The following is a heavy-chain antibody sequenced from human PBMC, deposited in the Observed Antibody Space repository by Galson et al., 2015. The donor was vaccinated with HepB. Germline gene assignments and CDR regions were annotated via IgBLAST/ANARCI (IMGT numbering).Heavy chain of an antibody. J-gene: IGHJ6*02. CDR1: GYTFTSYG. V-gene: IGHV1-18*04. Sequence: SVKVSCKASGYTFTSYGISWVRQAPGQGLEWMGWISAYNGNTNYAQKLQGRVTMTTDTSTSTAYMELRSLRSDDTAVYYCARSGPGGAYYYYYGMDVWGQGTTVTVSS. CDR3: ARSGPGGAYYYYYGMDV. CDR2: ISAYNGNT. D-gene: IGHD3-3*01.